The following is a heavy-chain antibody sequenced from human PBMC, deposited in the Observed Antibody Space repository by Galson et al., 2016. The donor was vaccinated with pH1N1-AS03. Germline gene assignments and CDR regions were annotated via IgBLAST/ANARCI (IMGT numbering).Heavy chain of an antibody. D-gene: IGHD3-16*01. Sequence: SLRLSCAASGFPFSTFEMNWVRQAPGKGLEWISYIVGSGNTIYYADSVKGRFTISRDNAKNSLYLQMNSLRAEDTAIYYCNGGGLRFFDYWGQGTLVTVSS. CDR3: NGGGLRFFDY. V-gene: IGHV3-48*03. CDR2: IVGSGNTI. CDR1: GFPFSTFE. J-gene: IGHJ4*02.